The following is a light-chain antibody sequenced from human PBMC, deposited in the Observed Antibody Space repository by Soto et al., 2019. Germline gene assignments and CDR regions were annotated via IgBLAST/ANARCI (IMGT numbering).Light chain of an antibody. CDR3: QQRSNWQIT. J-gene: IGKJ5*01. Sequence: EIVMPPSPATLSVSPVERSTLSCRASQSVSSNLAWYQQKPGQAPRLLIYGASSRATGIPDRFSVSGSGTDVTLTLSSLEPDEGAVDYGQQRSNWQITVGQGTRREIK. CDR2: GAS. CDR1: QSVSSN. V-gene: IGKV3D-11*03.